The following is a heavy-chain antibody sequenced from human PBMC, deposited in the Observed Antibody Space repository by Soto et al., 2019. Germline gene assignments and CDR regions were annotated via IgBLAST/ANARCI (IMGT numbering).Heavy chain of an antibody. V-gene: IGHV4-30-2*01. Sequence: LSLRCTVSGGSITTAGYSWSWIRQPLGKALEWIGYVYHTGNAYPKPSLKSRVTISLDRSKNQFSLKMTSVTDADTALYYCASRPFYYYGLDVWGQGTTVT. J-gene: IGHJ6*02. CDR3: ASRPFYYYGLDV. CDR1: GGSITTAGYS. CDR2: VYHTGNA.